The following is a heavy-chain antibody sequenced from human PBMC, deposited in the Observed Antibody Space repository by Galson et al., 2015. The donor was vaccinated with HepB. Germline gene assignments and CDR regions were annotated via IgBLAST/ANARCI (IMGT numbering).Heavy chain of an antibody. V-gene: IGHV3-23*01. CDR2: LSGSGDDT. Sequence: SLRLSCAASGFTFSTYAMTWVRQAPGKGLEWVSALSGSGDDTFYADSVKGRFTVSRDNSKNTLYLQMNSLSAEDTALYYCATDTLTRGYWYFDLWGRGTLVTVSS. CDR3: ATDTLTRGYWYFDL. D-gene: IGHD3-10*01. J-gene: IGHJ2*01. CDR1: GFTFSTYA.